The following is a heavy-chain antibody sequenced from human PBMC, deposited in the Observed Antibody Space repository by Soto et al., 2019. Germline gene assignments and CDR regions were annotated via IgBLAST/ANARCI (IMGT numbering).Heavy chain of an antibody. CDR2: ISGSGGST. V-gene: IGHV3-23*01. J-gene: IGHJ6*02. CDR1: GSTFSSYA. Sequence: PGGSLRLSCAASGSTFSSYAMSWVRQAPGKGLEWVSAISGSGGSTYYADSVKGRFTISRDNSKNTLYLQMNSLRAEDTAVYYCAKDKGGYSYGPDYYYGMDVWGQGTTVTVSS. CDR3: AKDKGGYSYGPDYYYGMDV. D-gene: IGHD5-18*01.